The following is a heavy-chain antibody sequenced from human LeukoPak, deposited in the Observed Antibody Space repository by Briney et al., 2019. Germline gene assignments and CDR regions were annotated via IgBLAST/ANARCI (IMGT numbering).Heavy chain of an antibody. Sequence: GGSLRLSCAASGFTFDDYGMSWVRQAPGKGLESVSGINWNGGSTGYADSVKGRFTISRDNAKNSLYLQMNSLRAEDTALYYCARGDYGGNSDHDAFDIWGQGTMVTVSS. CDR3: ARGDYGGNSDHDAFDI. CDR1: GFTFDDYG. CDR2: INWNGGST. D-gene: IGHD4-23*01. V-gene: IGHV3-20*04. J-gene: IGHJ3*02.